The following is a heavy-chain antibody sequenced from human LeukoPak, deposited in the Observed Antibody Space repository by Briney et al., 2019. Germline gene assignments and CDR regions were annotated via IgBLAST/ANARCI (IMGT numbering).Heavy chain of an antibody. CDR2: ISYDGSNK. J-gene: IGHJ3*02. Sequence: GGSPRLSCAASGFTFSSFGMHWVRQAPGKGLEWVAVISYDGSNKYYADSVKGRFTISRDNSKNTLYVQMNSLRPDDTAVYYCATALYSSNWYSAFDIWGQGTMVTVSS. CDR1: GFTFSSFG. V-gene: IGHV3-30*03. CDR3: ATALYSSNWYSAFDI. D-gene: IGHD6-13*01.